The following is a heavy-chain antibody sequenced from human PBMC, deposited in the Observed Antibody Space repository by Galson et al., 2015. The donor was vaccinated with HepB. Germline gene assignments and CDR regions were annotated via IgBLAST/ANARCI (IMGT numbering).Heavy chain of an antibody. CDR3: ARDSWFGEFTDF. CDR2: TNQDGSEE. CDR1: GFTFNMFW. Sequence: SLRLSCAASGFTFNMFWMSWVRQAPGKGLEWVANTNQDGSEEYYVDSVKGRFTISRDNAKNSLYLKMNSLRAEDTAVYYCARDSWFGEFTDFWGQGVLVTVSS. D-gene: IGHD3-10*01. J-gene: IGHJ4*02. V-gene: IGHV3-7*03.